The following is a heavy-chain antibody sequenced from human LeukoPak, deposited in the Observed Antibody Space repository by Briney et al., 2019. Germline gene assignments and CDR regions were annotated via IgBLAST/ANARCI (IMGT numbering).Heavy chain of an antibody. Sequence: GGSLRLSCAASGFTFSDYYMSWIRQAPGKGLEWVSSISSSSSYIYYADSVKGRFTISRDNAKNSLYLQMNSLRAEDTAVYYCARDQGWLGFDYWGQGTLVTVSS. CDR1: GFTFSDYY. J-gene: IGHJ4*02. CDR2: ISSSSSYI. CDR3: ARDQGWLGFDY. D-gene: IGHD6-19*01. V-gene: IGHV3-11*06.